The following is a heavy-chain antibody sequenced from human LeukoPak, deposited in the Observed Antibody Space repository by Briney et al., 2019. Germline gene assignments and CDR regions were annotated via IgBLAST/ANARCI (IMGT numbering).Heavy chain of an antibody. D-gene: IGHD1-7*01. CDR1: RFTFSSYW. Sequence: PGGSLRLSCAASRFTFSSYWMHWVRQAPGKGLVWVSRINSDWSSTSYADSVNGLSTISRGNAKNTLYQQMNSLRAEDTAVYYCARSAGTTFDYWGQGTLVTVSS. CDR3: ARSAGTTFDY. J-gene: IGHJ4*02. CDR2: INSDWSST. V-gene: IGHV3-74*01.